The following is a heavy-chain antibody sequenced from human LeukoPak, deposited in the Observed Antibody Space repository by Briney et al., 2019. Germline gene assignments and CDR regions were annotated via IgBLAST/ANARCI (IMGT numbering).Heavy chain of an antibody. CDR3: ARHLPTSIHCGGDCYSWWFDP. D-gene: IGHD2-21*02. CDR1: GGTFNSYV. J-gene: IGHJ5*02. V-gene: IGHV1-69*05. Sequence: ASVKVSCKASGGTFNSYVFSWVRQAPGQGLEWVGGIIPIFGTANNAQKFQGRVTISTDESTSTAHMELSSLRSEDTAMYYCARHLPTSIHCGGDCYSWWFDPWGQGTLVTVSS. CDR2: IIPIFGTA.